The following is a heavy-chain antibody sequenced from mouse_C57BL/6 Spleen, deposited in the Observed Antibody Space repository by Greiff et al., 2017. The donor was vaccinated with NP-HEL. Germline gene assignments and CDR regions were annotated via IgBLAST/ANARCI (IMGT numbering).Heavy chain of an antibody. CDR3: ARDDGNYKWDY. CDR1: GYTFTSYG. CDR2: IYPRSGNT. V-gene: IGHV1-81*01. J-gene: IGHJ2*01. Sequence: VQVVESGAELARPGASVKLSCKASGYTFTSYGISWVKQRTGQGLEWIGEIYPRSGNTYYNEKFKGKATLTADKSSSTAYMELRSLTSEDSAVYFCARDDGNYKWDYWGQGTTLTVSS. D-gene: IGHD2-1*01.